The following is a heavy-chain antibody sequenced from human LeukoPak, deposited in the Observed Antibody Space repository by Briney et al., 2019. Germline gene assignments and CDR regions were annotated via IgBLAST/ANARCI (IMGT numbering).Heavy chain of an antibody. V-gene: IGHV3-9*02. Sequence: PGGSLRLSCAASGFTSDDYAMHWVRQAPGKGLEWVSGISWNSGSIGYADSVKGRFTISRDNAKNSLYLQMNSLRAEDTALFYCAKASTYYYDSSGYYNYWGQGTLVTVSS. CDR2: ISWNSGSI. D-gene: IGHD3-22*01. CDR3: AKASTYYYDSSGYYNY. CDR1: GFTSDDYA. J-gene: IGHJ4*02.